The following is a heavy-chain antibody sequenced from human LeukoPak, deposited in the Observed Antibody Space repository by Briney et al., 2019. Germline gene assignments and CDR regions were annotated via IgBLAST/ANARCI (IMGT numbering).Heavy chain of an antibody. J-gene: IGHJ4*02. CDR2: IQYDGTNK. CDR3: ARMRCSGGSCYWGDY. CDR1: GFTFSTYG. Sequence: GGSLRLSCAASGFTFSTYGMSWSGQAPGKGLEWLTFIQYDGTNKYYADSVKGRFTISRDNSKNTLYLQMNSLRAEDTAVYYCARMRCSGGSCYWGDYWGQGTLVTVSS. V-gene: IGHV3-33*08. D-gene: IGHD2-15*01.